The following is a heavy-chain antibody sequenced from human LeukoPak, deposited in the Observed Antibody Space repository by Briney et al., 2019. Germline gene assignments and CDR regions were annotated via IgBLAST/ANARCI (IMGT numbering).Heavy chain of an antibody. CDR3: VCFSETN. J-gene: IGHJ4*02. V-gene: IGHV3-74*01. D-gene: IGHD2-21*01. CDR2: VNSDGSWT. Sequence: GGSLSLSCAASGNDLMHGVRQAPGKGLACVSHVNSDGSWTSHADSVKGRFTISKDNAKNTVYLQMDNLRTENTPVYYSVCFSETNWGRGTLVTVSS. CDR1: GNDL.